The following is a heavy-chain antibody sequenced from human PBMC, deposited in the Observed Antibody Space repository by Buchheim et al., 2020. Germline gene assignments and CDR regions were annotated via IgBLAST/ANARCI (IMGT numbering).Heavy chain of an antibody. D-gene: IGHD5-12*01. CDR2: INSDGSST. V-gene: IGHV3-74*01. J-gene: IGHJ4*02. Sequence: EVYLVESGGGLVQPGGSPRLSCVASRFTFSNYWMHWVRQAPGKGLVWVSRINSDGSSTTYADSVKGRFTISRDNAKSTLYLQMNSLRDEDTAVYYCARDQYSGYDLGGPDYWGQGTL. CDR1: RFTFSNYW. CDR3: ARDQYSGYDLGGPDY.